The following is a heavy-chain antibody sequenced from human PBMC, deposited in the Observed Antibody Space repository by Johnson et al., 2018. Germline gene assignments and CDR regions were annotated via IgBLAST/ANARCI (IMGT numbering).Heavy chain of an antibody. D-gene: IGHD2-15*01. Sequence: VQLVESGGGLVQPGGSLRLSCAASGFTFSSYAMHWVRQAPGKGLEYVSAISSNGGSTYYANSVKGRFTISRDNSKNTLYLQMGSLRAEDMAVCYCARTRFCSGGRVAFDIWGQGTRVTVSS. CDR2: ISSNGGST. CDR1: GFTFSSYA. J-gene: IGHJ3*02. V-gene: IGHV3-64*01. CDR3: ARTRFCSGGRVAFDI.